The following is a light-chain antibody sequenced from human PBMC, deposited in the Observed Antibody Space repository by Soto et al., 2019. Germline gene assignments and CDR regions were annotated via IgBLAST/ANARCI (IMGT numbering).Light chain of an antibody. V-gene: IGKV3-20*01. CDR1: QSVSSSF. Sequence: EIVLTQSPGTLSLSPGERATLSCRASQSVSSSFLAWYQQKVGQAPRLLLYGASSRATGIPDRFSRSGSGTDFTLTISRLEPEDFAVYYCQQYGSSPRTFGQRTRREIK. CDR2: GAS. CDR3: QQYGSSPRT. J-gene: IGKJ5*01.